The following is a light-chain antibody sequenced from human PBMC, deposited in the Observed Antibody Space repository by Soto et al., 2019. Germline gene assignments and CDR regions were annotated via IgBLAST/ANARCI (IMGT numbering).Light chain of an antibody. V-gene: IGKV3-20*01. CDR2: GAS. CDR1: QTVSSGY. J-gene: IGKJ5*01. CDR3: QYYGSSHSNT. Sequence: EMVLTQSPGTLSLSPGERATLSCRASQTVSSGYLAWYQQKPGQAPRLLIYGASSKATGTPDRFSGSGSGTDFTLTISRLEPEDFAVYYCQYYGSSHSNTFGQGTRLEI.